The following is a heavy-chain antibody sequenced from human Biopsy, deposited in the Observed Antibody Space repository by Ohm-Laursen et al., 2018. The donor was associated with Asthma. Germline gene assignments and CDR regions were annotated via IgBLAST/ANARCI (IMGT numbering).Heavy chain of an antibody. V-gene: IGHV4-31*03. D-gene: IGHD2-8*01. CDR1: GGSLSSGPYY. Sequence: SQTPSLTCTVSGGSLSSGPYYWSWVRQHPGKGLEWIGYINYSGSTFYSPSLESRVTVPVDTSKNQFSLKLSSVTAADTAVYYCARDLSGYCTSSACYGFDSWGQGTLVTVSS. J-gene: IGHJ5*01. CDR3: ARDLSGYCTSSACYGFDS. CDR2: INYSGST.